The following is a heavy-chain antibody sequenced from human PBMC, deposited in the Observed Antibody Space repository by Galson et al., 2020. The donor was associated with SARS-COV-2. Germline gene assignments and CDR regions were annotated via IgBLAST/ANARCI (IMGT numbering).Heavy chain of an antibody. CDR3: AREPLQDYGDYPVMDV. Sequence: GESLKISCAASGFTFSSYAMHWVRPAPGKGLEWVAVISYDGSNKYYADSVKGRFTISRDNSKNTLYLQMNSLRAEDTAVYYCAREPLQDYGDYPVMDVWGKGTTVTISS. CDR2: ISYDGSNK. D-gene: IGHD4-17*01. CDR1: GFTFSSYA. V-gene: IGHV3-30*04. J-gene: IGHJ6*04.